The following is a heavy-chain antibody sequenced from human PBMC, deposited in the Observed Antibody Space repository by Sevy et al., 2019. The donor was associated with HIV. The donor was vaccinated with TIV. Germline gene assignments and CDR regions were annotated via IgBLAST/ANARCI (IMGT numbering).Heavy chain of an antibody. D-gene: IGHD5-12*01. Sequence: GGSLRLSCTSSGFTFGDYAMSWFRQAPGKGLEWVAFIRRNSHEPYGGTTEYVASVKGRFTISRDDSKRIANLQMNSMKTEDTAVYYCTRTPATADTAEYYFDYWGQRILVTVSS. V-gene: IGHV3-49*03. CDR2: IRRNSHEPYGGTT. CDR1: GFTFGDYA. J-gene: IGHJ4*02. CDR3: TRTPATADTAEYYFDY.